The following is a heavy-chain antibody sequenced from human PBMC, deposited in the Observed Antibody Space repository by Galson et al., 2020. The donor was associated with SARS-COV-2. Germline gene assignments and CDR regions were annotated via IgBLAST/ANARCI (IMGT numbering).Heavy chain of an antibody. Sequence: KIGESLKISCKGSGYTFTTDWLGWVRQKPGKGLEWMGFIYPGDSEIRSSLSFQGRVTFSADKSISTAYLQWGSLKASDTAIYYCARVRSGSYIFDFWGQGTLVTVSS. CDR1: GYTFTTDW. D-gene: IGHD1-26*01. J-gene: IGHJ4*02. CDR3: ARVRSGSYIFDF. V-gene: IGHV5-51*01. CDR2: IYPGDSEI.